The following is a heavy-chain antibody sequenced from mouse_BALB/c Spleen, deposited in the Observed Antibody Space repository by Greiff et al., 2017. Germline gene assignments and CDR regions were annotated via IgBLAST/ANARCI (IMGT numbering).Heavy chain of an antibody. CDR1: GFTFSSYA. CDR3: ATEAPGFAY. Sequence: EVKLMESGGGLVKPGGSLKLSCAASGFTFSSYAMSWVRQTPEKRLEWVASISSGGSTYYPDSVKGRFTISRDNARNILYLQMSSLRSEDTAMYYCATEAPGFAYWGQGTLVTVSA. J-gene: IGHJ3*01. CDR2: ISSGGST. V-gene: IGHV5-6-5*01.